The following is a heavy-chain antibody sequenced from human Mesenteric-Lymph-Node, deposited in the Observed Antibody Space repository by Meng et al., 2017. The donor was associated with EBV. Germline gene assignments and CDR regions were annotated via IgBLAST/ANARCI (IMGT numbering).Heavy chain of an antibody. J-gene: IGHJ4*02. V-gene: IGHV1-3*04. Sequence: QMQLVMSGAEVKKTGSSVKVSCKASGYTFTYRCLHWVRQAPGQRLEWMGRINTGIGNTKYSQRFQGRVTITSDTSASTAYMELSSLRSEDTAIYYCARDGPDVVVPGGLDYWGQGTLVTVSS. CDR2: INTGIGNT. CDR3: ARDGPDVVVPGGLDY. CDR1: GYTFTYRC. D-gene: IGHD2-2*01.